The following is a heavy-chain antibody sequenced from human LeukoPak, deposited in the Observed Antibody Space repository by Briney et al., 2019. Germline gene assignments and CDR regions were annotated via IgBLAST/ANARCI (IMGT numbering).Heavy chain of an antibody. D-gene: IGHD5-18*01. Sequence: SETLSLTCTVSGYSISSGYYWGWIRQPPGQGLEWIGSIYHSGSTYYNPSLKSRVTISVDTSKNQFSLKLSSVTAADTAVYYRARGGYSYGTYYYYYMDVWGKGTTVTVSS. V-gene: IGHV4-38-2*02. J-gene: IGHJ6*03. CDR1: GYSISSGYY. CDR2: IYHSGST. CDR3: ARGGYSYGTYYYYYMDV.